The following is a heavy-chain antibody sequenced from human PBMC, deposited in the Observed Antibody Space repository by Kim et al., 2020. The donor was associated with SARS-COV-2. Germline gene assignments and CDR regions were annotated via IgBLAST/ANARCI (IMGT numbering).Heavy chain of an antibody. Sequence: GGSLRLSCSASGFTFSSYAMHWVRQAPGKGLECVAAIWSNGSSTYYADSVKGRFTISRDNSKNTLYLQMNRLRAEDTAVYYCVKDGEGLRPCVWYFDYWGQGNLVTVSS. V-gene: IGHV3-64D*09. J-gene: IGHJ4*02. D-gene: IGHD4-17*01. CDR2: IWSNGSST. CDR3: VKDGEGLRPCVWYFDY. CDR1: GFTFSSYA.